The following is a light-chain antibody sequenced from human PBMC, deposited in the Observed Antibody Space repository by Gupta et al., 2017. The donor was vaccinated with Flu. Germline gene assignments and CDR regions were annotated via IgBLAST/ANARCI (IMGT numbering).Light chain of an antibody. CDR3: QQYGSSPQT. V-gene: IGKV3-20*01. CDR1: QSVSSSY. J-gene: IGKJ1*01. CDR2: GAS. Sequence: EIVLTQSPGTLSLSPGERATLYCRASQSVSSSYLAWYQQKPGQAPRLLIYGASSRATGIPDRFSGSGSGTDFTLTIIRLEPEDFAVYYCQQYGSSPQTFGQGTKVEIK.